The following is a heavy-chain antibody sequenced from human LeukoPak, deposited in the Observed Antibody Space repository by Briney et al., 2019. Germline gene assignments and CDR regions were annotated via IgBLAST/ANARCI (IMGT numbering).Heavy chain of an antibody. V-gene: IGHV3-48*01. J-gene: IGHJ4*02. Sequence: GGSLRLSCAASGFTFSSYSMNWVRQAPGKGLEWVSYISSSSSTIYYADSVKGRFTISRDNAKNSLYLQMNSLRAEDTAVYYCARFQGAVAANYFDYWGQGTLVTVSS. CDR3: ARFQGAVAANYFDY. CDR2: ISSSSSTI. CDR1: GFTFSSYS. D-gene: IGHD6-19*01.